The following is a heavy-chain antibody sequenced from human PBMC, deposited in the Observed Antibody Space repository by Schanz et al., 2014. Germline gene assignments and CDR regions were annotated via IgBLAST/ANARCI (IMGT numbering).Heavy chain of an antibody. D-gene: IGHD2-2*02. V-gene: IGHV4-30-4*07. CDR1: GDSISSGGYS. CDR2: IYYSGST. Sequence: QVQLQESGPGLVKPSQTLSLTCAVSGDSISSGGYSWSWIRQPPGKGLEWIGYIYYSGSTYYNPSPKKGGLTLAATTKNHSSLKRSSVPAADAAAYYCGRDSDEGLYTPSRLDVWGQGTTVTVSS. CDR3: GRDSDEGLYTPSRLDV. J-gene: IGHJ6*02.